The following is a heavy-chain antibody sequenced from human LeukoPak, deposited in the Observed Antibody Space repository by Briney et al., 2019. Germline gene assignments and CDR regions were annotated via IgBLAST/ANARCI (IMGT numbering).Heavy chain of an antibody. CDR3: ARGAIHYYDSSGYHGGFDY. Sequence: SETLSLTCAVYGGSFSGYYWSWIRQPPGKGLEWFGEINHSGSTNYNPSLKSRVTISVDTSRNQFSQKLSSVTAADTAVYYCARGAIHYYDSSGYHGGFDYWGQGTLVTVSS. D-gene: IGHD3-22*01. V-gene: IGHV4-34*01. CDR2: INHSGST. J-gene: IGHJ4*02. CDR1: GGSFSGYY.